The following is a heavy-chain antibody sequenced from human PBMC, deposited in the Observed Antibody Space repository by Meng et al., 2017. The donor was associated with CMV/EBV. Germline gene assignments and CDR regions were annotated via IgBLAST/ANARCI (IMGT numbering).Heavy chain of an antibody. CDR1: GFTVSSHY. CDR2: IRYDGSNK. CDR3: AKDNPFGYCGGDCYFRYFDY. Sequence: GESLKISCAASGFTVSSHYMSWVRQAPGKGLEWVAFIRYDGSNKYYADSVKGRFTISRDNSKNTLYLQMNSLRAEDTAVYYCAKDNPFGYCGGDCYFRYFDYWGQGTLVTVSS. J-gene: IGHJ4*02. D-gene: IGHD2-21*01. V-gene: IGHV3-30*02.